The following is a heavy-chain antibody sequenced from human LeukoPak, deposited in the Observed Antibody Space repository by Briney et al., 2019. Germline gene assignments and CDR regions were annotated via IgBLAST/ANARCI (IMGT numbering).Heavy chain of an antibody. V-gene: IGHV3-74*01. J-gene: IGHJ5*02. CDR3: ARDVDTSNHMSIFDP. D-gene: IGHD2-21*01. CDR1: GFTFNSYW. CDR2: INSDGSST. Sequence: GGSLRLSCAASGFTFNSYWMHWVRQAPGKGLVWVSRINSDGSSTSYADSVKGRFSISRDNSRNTLYLQMSSLRAEDTAVYSCARDVDTSNHMSIFDPWGQGTLVTVSS.